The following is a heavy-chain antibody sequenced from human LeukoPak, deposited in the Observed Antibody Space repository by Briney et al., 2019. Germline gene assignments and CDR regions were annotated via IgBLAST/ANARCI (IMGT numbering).Heavy chain of an antibody. Sequence: GGSLTLLCVASGFTFSRYYMQCVRQAPGRGRVWVSRINDVGTDRIYADSVKGRFTISRDNAKNTLFLQMNSLRPDDTAMYYCTGDWDHYGFDAWGQGTLVTVSS. J-gene: IGHJ5*02. D-gene: IGHD3-16*01. CDR3: TGDWDHYGFDA. CDR2: INDVGTDR. V-gene: IGHV3-74*01. CDR1: GFTFSRYY.